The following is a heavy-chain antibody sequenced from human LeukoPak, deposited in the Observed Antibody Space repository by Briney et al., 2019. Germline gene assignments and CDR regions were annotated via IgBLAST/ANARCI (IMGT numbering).Heavy chain of an antibody. CDR2: IYYSGST. V-gene: IGHV4-34*01. J-gene: IGHJ4*02. Sequence: PSETLSLTCAVYGGSFSGYQWSWIRQPPGKGLEWIGSIYYSGSTYYNPSLKSRVTISVDTSKNQFSLKLSSVTAADTAVYYCARQNYHTYYDYVWGSYRLNYFDYWGQGTLVTVSS. CDR3: ARQNYHTYYDYVWGSYRLNYFDY. D-gene: IGHD3-16*02. CDR1: GGSFSGYQ.